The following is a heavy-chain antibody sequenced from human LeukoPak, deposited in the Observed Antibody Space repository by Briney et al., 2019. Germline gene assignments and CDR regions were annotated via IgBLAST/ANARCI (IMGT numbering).Heavy chain of an antibody. Sequence: SQTLSLTCAISGDSVSSNSAAWNWIRQSPSRGLEWLGRTYYRSKWYNDYAVSVKSRITINPDTSKNQFSLQLNSVTPEDTAVYYCARGDRFSGWYGSWFDYWGQGTLVTVSS. CDR1: GDSVSSNSAA. D-gene: IGHD6-19*01. CDR2: TYYRSKWYN. CDR3: ARGDRFSGWYGSWFDY. V-gene: IGHV6-1*01. J-gene: IGHJ4*02.